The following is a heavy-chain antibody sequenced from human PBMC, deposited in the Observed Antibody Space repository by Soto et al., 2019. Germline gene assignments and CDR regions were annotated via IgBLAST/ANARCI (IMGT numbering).Heavy chain of an antibody. J-gene: IGHJ3*02. D-gene: IGHD2-15*01. V-gene: IGHV3-53*01. CDR3: ARGYCSGGSCYSGAFDI. CDR1: GFTVSSNY. CDR2: IYSGGST. Sequence: GGSLRLSCAASGFTVSSNYMSWVRQAPGKGLEWVSVIYSGGSTYYADSVKGRFTISRDNSKNTLYLQMNSLRAEDTAVYYCARGYCSGGSCYSGAFDIWGQGTMVTVSS.